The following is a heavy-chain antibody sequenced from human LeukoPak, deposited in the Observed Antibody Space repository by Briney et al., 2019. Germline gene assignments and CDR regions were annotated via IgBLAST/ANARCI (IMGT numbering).Heavy chain of an antibody. Sequence: GGSLRLSCAASGFTFSSFAMSWVRQAPGKGLEWVSSMSGSGESTYYADFVKGRFTVSRDNSENTLNLQLNSLRAEDTAVYYCAKDAIGQYRPYYFDSWAREPWSPSPQ. V-gene: IGHV3-23*01. D-gene: IGHD3-16*02. CDR2: MSGSGEST. CDR3: AKDAIGQYRPYYFDS. J-gene: IGHJ4*02. CDR1: GFTFSSFA.